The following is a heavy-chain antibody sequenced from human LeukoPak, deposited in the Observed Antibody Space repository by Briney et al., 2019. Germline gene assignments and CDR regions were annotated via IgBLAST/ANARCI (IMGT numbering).Heavy chain of an antibody. CDR3: ARYNYYVLASYYYDSSGYGPTYIDY. CDR1: GYTFTSYD. CDR2: MNPNSGNT. J-gene: IGHJ4*02. Sequence: ASVKVSCKASGYTFTSYDINWVRQATGQGLEWMGWMNPNSGNTGYAQKFQGRVTMTRNTSISTAYMELSSLRSEDTAVYYCARYNYYVLASYYYDSSGYGPTYIDYWGQGTLVTVSS. D-gene: IGHD3-22*01. V-gene: IGHV1-8*01.